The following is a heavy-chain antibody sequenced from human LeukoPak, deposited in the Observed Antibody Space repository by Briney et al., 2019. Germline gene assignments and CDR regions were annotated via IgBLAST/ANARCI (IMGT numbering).Heavy chain of an antibody. Sequence: YYWGWVRQPPGKGLEWVSYISSSGSNTNYADSVKGRFTISRDNAKNLLYLQMNSLRAEDTAVYYCARDDHGANPIDYWGQGTLVTVSS. CDR2: ISSSGSNT. J-gene: IGHJ4*02. V-gene: IGHV3-11*06. D-gene: IGHD4-17*01. CDR1: YY. CDR3: ARDDHGANPIDY.